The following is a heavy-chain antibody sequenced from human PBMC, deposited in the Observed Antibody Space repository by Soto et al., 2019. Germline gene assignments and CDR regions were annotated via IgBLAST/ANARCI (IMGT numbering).Heavy chain of an antibody. D-gene: IGHD2-21*02. CDR1: GFTFSSYA. V-gene: IGHV3-48*02. CDR2: ISSSSSTI. CDR3: ARDRPVVTPVDYYYGMDV. Sequence: GGSLRLSCAASGFTFSSYAMSWVRQAPGKGLEWVSAISSSSSTIYYADSVKGRFTISRDNAKNSLYLQMNSLRDEDTAVYYCARDRPVVTPVDYYYGMDVWGQGTTVTVSS. J-gene: IGHJ6*02.